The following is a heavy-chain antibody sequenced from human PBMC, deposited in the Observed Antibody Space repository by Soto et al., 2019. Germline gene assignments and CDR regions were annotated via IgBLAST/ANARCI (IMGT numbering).Heavy chain of an antibody. D-gene: IGHD3-22*01. J-gene: IGHJ4*02. CDR2: IRSKAYGGTT. V-gene: IGHV3-49*03. Sequence: GGSLRLSCTASGFTFGDYAMSWFRQAPGKGLEWVGFIRSKAYGGTTEYAAAVKGRFTISRDDSKSIAYLQMNSLKTEDTAVYYCTRDADYYDSSCYYPFDYWGQGTLVTVSS. CDR3: TRDADYYDSSCYYPFDY. CDR1: GFTFGDYA.